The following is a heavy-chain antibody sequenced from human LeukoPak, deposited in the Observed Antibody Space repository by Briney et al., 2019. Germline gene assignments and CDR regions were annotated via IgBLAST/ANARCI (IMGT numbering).Heavy chain of an antibody. CDR2: IYYSGST. V-gene: IGHV4-61*08. CDR1: GGSISSGDYY. D-gene: IGHD3-16*01. Sequence: SETLSLTCTVSGGSISSGDYYWSWIRQPPGKGLEWIGYIYYSGSTDYNPSLKSRVTISVDTSKNQFSLKLASVTAADTALYYCAREGPCDYVGGNYYNAFDIWGQGTMITVSS. J-gene: IGHJ3*02. CDR3: AREGPCDYVGGNYYNAFDI.